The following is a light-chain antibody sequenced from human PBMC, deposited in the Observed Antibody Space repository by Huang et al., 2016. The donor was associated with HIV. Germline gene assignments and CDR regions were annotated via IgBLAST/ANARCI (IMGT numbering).Light chain of an antibody. Sequence: DIQMTQSPSSLSASVGVRVTITCQASQSIKKYLHWYQQKPGKAPKLLIYGASSLQSGVPSRFSGSGSGTDFTLTISSLQPEDFATYYCQQSYSTLLFTFGPGTKVDI. CDR3: QQSYSTLLFT. CDR1: QSIKKY. CDR2: GAS. V-gene: IGKV1-39*01. J-gene: IGKJ3*01.